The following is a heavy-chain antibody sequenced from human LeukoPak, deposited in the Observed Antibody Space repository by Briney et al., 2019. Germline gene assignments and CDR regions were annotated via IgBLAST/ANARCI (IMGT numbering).Heavy chain of an antibody. CDR2: INAGNGNT. CDR3: ARDRVGQWLVPDYDY. CDR1: GYTFTSYA. D-gene: IGHD6-19*01. V-gene: IGHV1-3*01. Sequence: ASVKVSCKASGYTFTSYAMHWVRQAPGQRLEWMGCINAGNGNTKYSQKFQGRVTITRDTSASTAYMELSSLRSEDTAVYYCARDRVGQWLVPDYDYWGQGTLVTVSS. J-gene: IGHJ4*02.